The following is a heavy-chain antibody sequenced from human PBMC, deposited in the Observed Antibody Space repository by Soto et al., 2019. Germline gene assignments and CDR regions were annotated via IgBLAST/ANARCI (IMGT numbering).Heavy chain of an antibody. V-gene: IGHV3-23*01. J-gene: IGHJ4*02. Sequence: PGGSLRLSCAASGFNFNIFAMNWVRQAPGEGLEWVSAISKSGVSTYYADSVKGRFTISRDNPKNTLYLQMNSLRDEDTAIYYCAKDPDPDLEVTGTTFDYWGQGSLVTVSS. D-gene: IGHD6-19*01. CDR2: ISKSGVST. CDR1: GFNFNIFA. CDR3: AKDPDPDLEVTGTTFDY.